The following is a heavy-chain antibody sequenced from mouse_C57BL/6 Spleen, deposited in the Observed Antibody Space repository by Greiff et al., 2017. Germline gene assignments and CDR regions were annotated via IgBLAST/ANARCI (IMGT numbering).Heavy chain of an antibody. Sequence: QVQLQQPGAGLVQPGASVKLSCKASGYTFPSYWMHWVKQRPGRGLEWIGRIDPNSGGTKYNEKFKSKATLTVDKPSSTAYMQLSSLTSEDSAVXFCARSGDYYDSHVFDYWGQGTTLTVSS. V-gene: IGHV1-72*01. CDR2: IDPNSGGT. CDR1: GYTFPSYW. D-gene: IGHD1-1*01. J-gene: IGHJ2*01. CDR3: ARSGDYYDSHVFDY.